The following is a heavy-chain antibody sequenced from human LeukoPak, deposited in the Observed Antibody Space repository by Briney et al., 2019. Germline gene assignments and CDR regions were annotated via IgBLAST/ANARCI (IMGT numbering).Heavy chain of an antibody. Sequence: GGSLRLSCAASGFTFSSYGMDWVRQAPGKGLEWVAAIWYDGSNKHYADSVKGRFTISRDNSKNTLYLQMNSLRGEDTAVYYCAREYYYDSSLAFDIWGQGTMVTVSS. J-gene: IGHJ3*02. CDR3: AREYYYDSSLAFDI. CDR1: GFTFSSYG. D-gene: IGHD3-22*01. CDR2: IWYDGSNK. V-gene: IGHV3-33*01.